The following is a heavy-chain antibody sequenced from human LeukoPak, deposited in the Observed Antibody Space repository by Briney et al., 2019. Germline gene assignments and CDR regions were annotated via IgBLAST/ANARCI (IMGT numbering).Heavy chain of an antibody. CDR3: AREEYSSSPLDY. D-gene: IGHD6-6*01. Sequence: ASVKVSCKASGYTFTSYDINWVRQATGQGLEWTGWMNPNSGNTGYAQKFQGRVTMTRNTSISTAYMELSSLRSEDTAVYYCAREEYSSSPLDYWGQGTLVTVSS. CDR2: MNPNSGNT. J-gene: IGHJ4*02. V-gene: IGHV1-8*01. CDR1: GYTFTSYD.